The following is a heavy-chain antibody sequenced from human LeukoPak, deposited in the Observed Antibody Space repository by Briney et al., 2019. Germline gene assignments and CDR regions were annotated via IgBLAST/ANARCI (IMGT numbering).Heavy chain of an antibody. CDR1: GYTFTNYY. V-gene: IGHV1-46*04. CDR2: INPSGGST. J-gene: IGHJ4*02. CDR3: GRVVATADYYFDH. D-gene: IGHD6-13*01. Sequence: ASVKVSCKASGYTFTNYYVHWVRQAPGQGLEWMGVINPSGGSTRYAQKLQGRVSMTRDTSTSTVYMELSSLRPEDTAVYYCGRVVATADYYFDHWGQGTLVIVSS.